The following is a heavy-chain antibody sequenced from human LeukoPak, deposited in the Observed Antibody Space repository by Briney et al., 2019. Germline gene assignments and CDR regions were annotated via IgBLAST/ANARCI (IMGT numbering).Heavy chain of an antibody. CDR3: ARPRIVGATRGTADY. CDR1: GFTFSSYA. Sequence: GGSLRLSCAASGFTFSSYAMHWVRQAPGKGLEWVAVISYDGSNKYYADSVKGRFTISRDNSKNTLYLQMNSLRAEDTAVYYCARPRIVGATRGTADYWGQGTLVTVSS. V-gene: IGHV3-30-3*01. D-gene: IGHD1-26*01. CDR2: ISYDGSNK. J-gene: IGHJ4*02.